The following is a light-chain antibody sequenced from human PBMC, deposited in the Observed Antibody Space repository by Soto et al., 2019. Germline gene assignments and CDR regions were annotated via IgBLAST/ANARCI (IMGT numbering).Light chain of an antibody. J-gene: IGKJ4*01. V-gene: IGKV1-5*03. CDR1: QSISSW. CDR3: QQYNSYPLT. Sequence: DIQMTQSPSTLSASVGDRVTITCRASQSISSWLAWYQQKPGKAPTLLIYKASSLEGGVPSRFSGSGSGTEFTLTISSLQPDDFATYYCQQYNSYPLTFGGGTKVEIK. CDR2: KAS.